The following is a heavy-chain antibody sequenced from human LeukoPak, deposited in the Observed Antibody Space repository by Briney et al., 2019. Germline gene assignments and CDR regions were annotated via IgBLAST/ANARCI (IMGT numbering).Heavy chain of an antibody. V-gene: IGHV3-7*03. CDR2: VNRDGSET. J-gene: IGHJ6*02. Sequence: PGGSLRLSCTASGFTFSTHWMTWVRQPPGRGPEWVANVNRDGSETYYLDSVKGRFTVSKDNAKNSLYLQMNSLRAEDTALYHCARNNGMDVWGQGTTVIVSS. CDR3: ARNNGMDV. CDR1: GFTFSTHW.